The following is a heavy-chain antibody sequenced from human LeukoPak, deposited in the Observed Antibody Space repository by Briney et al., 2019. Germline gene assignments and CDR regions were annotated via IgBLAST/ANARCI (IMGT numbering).Heavy chain of an antibody. Sequence: GGSLRLSCAASGFTFSNDWMSWVRQAPGKGLEWVGRIKSKTDGGTTDYAAPVKGRFTISRDDSKNTLYLQMNSLKTEDTAVYYCTTGSYYDSSGYYYYYYYMDVWGKGTTVTVSS. J-gene: IGHJ6*03. CDR2: IKSKTDGGTT. CDR1: GFTFSNDW. CDR3: TTGSYYDSSGYYYYYYYMDV. V-gene: IGHV3-15*01. D-gene: IGHD3-22*01.